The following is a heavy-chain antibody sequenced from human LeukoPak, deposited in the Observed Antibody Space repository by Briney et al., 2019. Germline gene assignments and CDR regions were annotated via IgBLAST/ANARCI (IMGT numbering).Heavy chain of an antibody. CDR3: ARPSLSSSWYYFDY. Sequence: SETLSLTCTVSGGSISSYYWSWIRQPPGKGLEWIGYIYYSGSTNYNPSLKSRVTISVDTSKNQFSLKLSSVTAADTAVYYCARPSLSSSWYYFDYWGQGTLVTVSS. CDR1: GGSISSYY. V-gene: IGHV4-59*01. J-gene: IGHJ4*02. D-gene: IGHD6-13*01. CDR2: IYYSGST.